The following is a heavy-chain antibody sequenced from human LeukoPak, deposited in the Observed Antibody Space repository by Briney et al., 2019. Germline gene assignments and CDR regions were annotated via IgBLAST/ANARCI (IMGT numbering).Heavy chain of an antibody. CDR1: GGTFSSYA. CDR2: IIPIFGTA. Sequence: SVKVSCKASGGTFSSYAISWVRQAPGQGLEWMGGIIPIFGTANYAQKFQGRVTITTDESTSTAYMELSSLRSEDTAVYYCARGYYDILTGLGRLDYWGQGALVTVSS. V-gene: IGHV1-69*05. D-gene: IGHD3-9*01. CDR3: ARGYYDILTGLGRLDY. J-gene: IGHJ4*02.